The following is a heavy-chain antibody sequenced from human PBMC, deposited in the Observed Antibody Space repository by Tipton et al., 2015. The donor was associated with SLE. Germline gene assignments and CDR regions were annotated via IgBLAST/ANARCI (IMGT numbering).Heavy chain of an antibody. CDR2: IYSSGIVT. V-gene: IGHV3-23*03. CDR1: GFTFASNA. J-gene: IGHJ6*03. CDR3: AKTFGPSLYYFYMDV. D-gene: IGHD3-16*01. Sequence: SLRLSCAASGFTFASNAMTWVRQAPGKGLEWVSIIYSSGIVTYYADSVKGRFTISRDTSNNTLYLQMNSLRAEDTAVYYCAKTFGPSLYYFYMDVWGKGTTVTVSS.